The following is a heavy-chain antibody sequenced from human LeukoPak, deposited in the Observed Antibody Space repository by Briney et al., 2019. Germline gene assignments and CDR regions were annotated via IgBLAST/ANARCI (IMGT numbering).Heavy chain of an antibody. CDR1: GASSSSSF. J-gene: IGHJ6*02. D-gene: IGHD3-3*01. CDR3: ARLGVSYCYYYGMDV. Sequence: AALLSLTCTAAGASSSSSFWSCIRPPRGKGLEWTVYIYYSGSTNYNPSLKGRVTISVDTSKNQFSLKLSSVTAADTAVYYCARLGVSYCYYYGMDVWGQGTTVTVSS. V-gene: IGHV4-59*08. CDR2: IYYSGST.